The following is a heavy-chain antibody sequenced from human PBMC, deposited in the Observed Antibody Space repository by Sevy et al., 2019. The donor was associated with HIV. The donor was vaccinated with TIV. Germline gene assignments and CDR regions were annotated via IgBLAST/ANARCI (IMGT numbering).Heavy chain of an antibody. CDR1: GGTFSSYA. V-gene: IGHV1-69*13. J-gene: IGHJ5*02. CDR3: AREGLVKFGGWGNGGNWFDP. Sequence: ASVKVSCKASGGTFSSYAISWVRQAPGQGLEWMGGINPIFGTANYAQKFQGRVTITADESTSTAYMELSSLRTEDTAVYYGAREGLVKFGGWGNGGNWFDPWGQGTLVTVSS. D-gene: IGHD6-19*01. CDR2: INPIFGTA.